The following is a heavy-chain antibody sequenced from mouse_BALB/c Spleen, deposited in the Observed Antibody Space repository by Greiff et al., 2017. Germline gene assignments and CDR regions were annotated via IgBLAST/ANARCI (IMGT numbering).Heavy chain of an antibody. CDR1: GFSLTSYG. CDR2: IWAGGST. Sequence: VKLVESGPGLVAPSQSLSITCTVSGFSLTSYGVHWVRQPPGKGLEWLGVIWAGGSTNYNSALMSRLSISKDNSKSQVFLKMNSLQTDDTAMYYCARLRPFAYWGQGTLVTVSA. CDR3: ARLRPFAY. D-gene: IGHD1-2*01. J-gene: IGHJ3*01. V-gene: IGHV2-9*02.